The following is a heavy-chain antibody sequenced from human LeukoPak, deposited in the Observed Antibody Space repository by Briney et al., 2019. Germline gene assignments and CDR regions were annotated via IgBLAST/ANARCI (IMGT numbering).Heavy chain of an antibody. CDR2: ISYDGSNK. V-gene: IGHV3-30-3*01. J-gene: IGHJ4*02. D-gene: IGHD2/OR15-2a*01. Sequence: GRSLRLSCAASGFTFSSYAMHWVRQAPGKGLEWVAVISYDGSNKYYADSVKGRFTISRDNSKNTLYLQMNSLRAEDTAVYYCARTVRSMNPFDYWGQGTLVTVSS. CDR1: GFTFSSYA. CDR3: ARTVRSMNPFDY.